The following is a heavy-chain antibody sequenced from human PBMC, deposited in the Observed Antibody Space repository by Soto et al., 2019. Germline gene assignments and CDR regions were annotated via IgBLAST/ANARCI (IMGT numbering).Heavy chain of an antibody. CDR3: ARDRIVGALIFWFDP. CDR2: ISYDGSNK. D-gene: IGHD1-26*01. J-gene: IGHJ5*02. V-gene: IGHV3-30-3*01. Sequence: GGSLRLSCAASGFTFSSYAMHWVRQAPGKGLEWVAVISYDGSNKYYADSVKGRFTISRDNSKNTLYLQMNSLRAEDTAVYYCARDRIVGALIFWFDPWGQGTLVTVSS. CDR1: GFTFSSYA.